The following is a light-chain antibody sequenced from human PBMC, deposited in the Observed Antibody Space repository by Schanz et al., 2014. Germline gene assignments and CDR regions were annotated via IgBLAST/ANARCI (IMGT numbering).Light chain of an antibody. J-gene: IGKJ2*01. V-gene: IGKV3D-15*02. CDR3: QHYGNSPMYT. CDR1: QSVSSN. Sequence: EIVMTQSPATLSVSPGERATLSCRASQSVSSNLAWYQQIPGQAPRLLIYDASTRATGIPARFSGSGSGTDFTLTISRLEPEDFAVYYCQHYGNSPMYTFGQGTKLEIK. CDR2: DAS.